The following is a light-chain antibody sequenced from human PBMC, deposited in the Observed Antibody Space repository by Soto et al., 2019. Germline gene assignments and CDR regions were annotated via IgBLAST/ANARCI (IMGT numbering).Light chain of an antibody. CDR1: SSDVGRYNY. CDR3: SSYAGSNRSV. J-gene: IGLJ1*01. Sequence: QSVLTQPPSASGSPGQSVTISCTGISSDVGRYNYVSWYQQHPGKAPKLMIYEVNKRPSGVPDRFFASKSGNTASLTVSGLQAEDEADYYCSSYAGSNRSVFGTGTKVTVL. CDR2: EVN. V-gene: IGLV2-8*01.